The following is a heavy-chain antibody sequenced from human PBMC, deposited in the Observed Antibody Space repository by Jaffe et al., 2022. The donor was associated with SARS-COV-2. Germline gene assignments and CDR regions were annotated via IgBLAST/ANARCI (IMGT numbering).Heavy chain of an antibody. J-gene: IGHJ6*02. CDR3: ARVGITIFGVVITGWNYGMDV. D-gene: IGHD3-3*01. CDR1: GFTFSSYS. Sequence: EVQLVESGGGLVQPGGSLRLSCAASGFTFSSYSMNWVRQAPGKGLEWVSYISSSSSTIYYADSVKGRFTISRDNAKNSLYLQMNSLRDEDTAVYYCARVGITIFGVVITGWNYGMDVWGQGTTVTVSS. V-gene: IGHV3-48*02. CDR2: ISSSSSTI.